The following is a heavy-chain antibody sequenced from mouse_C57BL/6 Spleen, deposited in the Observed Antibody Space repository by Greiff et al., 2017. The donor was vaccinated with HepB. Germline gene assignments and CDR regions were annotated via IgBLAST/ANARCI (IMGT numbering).Heavy chain of an antibody. V-gene: IGHV1-64*01. CDR3: ASPFDDSYFDY. J-gene: IGHJ2*01. Sequence: QVQLQQPGAELVKPGASVKLSCKASGYTFTSYWMHWVKQRPGQGLEWIGMIHPNSGSTNYNEKFKSKATLTVDKSSSTAYMQLSSLTSEDSAVYYCASPFDDSYFDYWGQGTTLTVSS. CDR1: GYTFTSYW. D-gene: IGHD2-4*01. CDR2: IHPNSGST.